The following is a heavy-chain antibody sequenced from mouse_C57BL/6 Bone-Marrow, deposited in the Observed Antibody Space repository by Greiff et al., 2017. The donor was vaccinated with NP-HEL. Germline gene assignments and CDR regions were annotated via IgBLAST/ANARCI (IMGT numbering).Heavy chain of an antibody. D-gene: IGHD1-1*01. Sequence: QVTLKESGPGILQPSQTLSLTCSFSGFSLSTFGMGVGWIRQPSGKGLEWLAHIWWDDDKYYNPALKSRLTISKDTSKNQVFLKIANVDTADTATYYCARMRYYGSSYGFDYWGQGTTLTVSS. CDR2: IWWDDDK. J-gene: IGHJ2*01. CDR1: GFSLSTFGMG. V-gene: IGHV8-8*01. CDR3: ARMRYYGSSYGFDY.